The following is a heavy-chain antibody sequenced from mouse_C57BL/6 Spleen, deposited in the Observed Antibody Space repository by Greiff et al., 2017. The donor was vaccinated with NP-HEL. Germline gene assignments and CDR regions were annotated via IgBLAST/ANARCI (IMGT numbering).Heavy chain of an antibody. CDR2: IDPETGGT. V-gene: IGHV1-15*01. J-gene: IGHJ1*03. CDR1: GYTFTDYE. CDR3: TRTQYFDV. Sequence: VQLQQSGAELVRPGASVTLSCKASGYTFTDYEMHWVKQTPVHGLEWIGAIDPETGGTAYNQKFKGKAILTADKSSSTSYMELRSLTSEDSAVYCCTRTQYFDVWGTGTTVTVSS.